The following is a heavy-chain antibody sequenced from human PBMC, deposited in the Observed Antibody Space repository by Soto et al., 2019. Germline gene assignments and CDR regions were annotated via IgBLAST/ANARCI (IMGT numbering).Heavy chain of an antibody. D-gene: IGHD1-26*01. CDR2: IKSKSAGETT. J-gene: IGHJ4*02. V-gene: IGHV3-15*05. CDR1: ELSFRPTW. Sequence: EVQLVESGGGLVKPGGSLRLSGAASELSFRPTWMAWVGQAPGKGLEWVGRIKSKSAGETTDYADPVKGRFTISRDDSKDTLYLHMDSLETGDTAVYYCSTGSPFSGSVFDYWGQGTLVTVSS. CDR3: STGSPFSGSVFDY.